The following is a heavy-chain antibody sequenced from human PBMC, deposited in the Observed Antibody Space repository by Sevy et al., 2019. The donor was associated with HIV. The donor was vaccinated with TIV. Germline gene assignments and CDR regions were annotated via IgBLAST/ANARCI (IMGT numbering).Heavy chain of an antibody. D-gene: IGHD3-22*01. CDR1: GYTLTELS. CDR2: FDPEDGET. Sequence: ASVKVSCKVSGYTLTELSMHWVRQAPGKGLEWMGSFDPEDGETIYQQKFQGRVTLTEDTSTDTAYMEQSSRRSEDTAVYYCATTKDYYDSSGYRFDYWGQGTLVTVSS. J-gene: IGHJ4*02. CDR3: ATTKDYYDSSGYRFDY. V-gene: IGHV1-24*01.